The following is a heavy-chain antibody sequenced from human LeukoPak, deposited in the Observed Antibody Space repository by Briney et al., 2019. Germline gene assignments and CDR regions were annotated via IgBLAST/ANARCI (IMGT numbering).Heavy chain of an antibody. D-gene: IGHD2-2*01. CDR3: ARDRQAAAKGAPNYFDY. CDR1: GFTFSSYS. J-gene: IGHJ4*02. V-gene: IGHV3-48*01. CDR2: ISSSSSTI. Sequence: PGGSLRLSCAASGFTFSSYSMNWVRQAPGKGLEWVSYISSSSSTIYYADSVKGRFTISRDNAKNSLYLQMNSLRAEDTAVYYCARDRQAAAKGAPNYFDYWGQGTLVTVSS.